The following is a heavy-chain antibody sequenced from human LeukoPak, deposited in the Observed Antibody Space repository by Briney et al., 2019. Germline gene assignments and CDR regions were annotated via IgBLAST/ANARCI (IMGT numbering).Heavy chain of an antibody. D-gene: IGHD2-8*01. J-gene: IGHJ4*02. V-gene: IGHV4-39*07. CDR3: ARETYCTNGVCIHEYYFDY. Sequence: KPSETLSLTCTVSGGSISSSSYYWSWIRQPPGKGLEWIGEINHSGSTNYNPSLKSRVTISVDTSKNQFSLKLSSVTAADTAVYYCARETYCTNGVCIHEYYFDYWGQGTLVTVSS. CDR2: INHSGST. CDR1: GGSISSSSYY.